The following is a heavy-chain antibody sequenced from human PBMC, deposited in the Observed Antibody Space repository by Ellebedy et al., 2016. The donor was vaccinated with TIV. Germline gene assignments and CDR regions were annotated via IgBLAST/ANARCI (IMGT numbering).Heavy chain of an antibody. CDR1: GGSISSYY. Sequence: MPSETLSLTCTVSGGSISSYYWGWIRQPPGKGLEWIGSIYYSGSTYYNPSLKSRVTISVDKSKNQFSLKLSSVTAADTAVYYCARVPYYYGSGNDFDYWGQGTLVTVSS. CDR3: ARVPYYYGSGNDFDY. CDR2: IYYSGST. J-gene: IGHJ4*02. V-gene: IGHV4-39*07. D-gene: IGHD3-10*01.